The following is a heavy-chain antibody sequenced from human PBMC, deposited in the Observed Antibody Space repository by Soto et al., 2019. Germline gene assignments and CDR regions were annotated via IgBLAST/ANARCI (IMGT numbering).Heavy chain of an antibody. V-gene: IGHV3-23*01. Sequence: GGSLRLSCAASGFTFSSYAMSWVRQAPGKGLEWVSAISGSGGSTYYADSVKGRFTISRDNSKNTLYLQMNSLRAEDTAVYYCAKNLFLAVAGTIGDYWGQGTLVTVSS. D-gene: IGHD6-19*01. CDR3: AKNLFLAVAGTIGDY. J-gene: IGHJ4*02. CDR1: GFTFSSYA. CDR2: ISGSGGST.